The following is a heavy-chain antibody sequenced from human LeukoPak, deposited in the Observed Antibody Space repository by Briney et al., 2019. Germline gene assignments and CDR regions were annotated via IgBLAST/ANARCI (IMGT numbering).Heavy chain of an antibody. CDR1: GFTFSSYG. J-gene: IGHJ6*02. CDR3: AKDGYGSGSYLWYYYYGMDV. D-gene: IGHD3-10*01. Sequence: GGSLRLSCAASGFTFSSYGMHWVRQAPGKGLEWVAVISYDGSNKYYADSVKGRFTISRDNSKNTLYLQMNSLRAEDTAVYYCAKDGYGSGSYLWYYYYGMDVWGQGTTVTVSS. CDR2: ISYDGSNK. V-gene: IGHV3-30*18.